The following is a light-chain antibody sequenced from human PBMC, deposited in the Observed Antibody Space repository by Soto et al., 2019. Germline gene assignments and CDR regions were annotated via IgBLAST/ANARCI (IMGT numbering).Light chain of an antibody. Sequence: EIVMTQSPDTLSVSPGQSAALSCWASESINSNLAWYQQKPGQSPRLLIYGASTRATGVPARFSGSGSGTEFSLTITILQSQAFEVYVCQQYQNRTSWTFGQGTKVDI. J-gene: IGKJ1*01. CDR2: GAS. V-gene: IGKV3-15*01. CDR1: ESINSN. CDR3: QQYQNRTSWT.